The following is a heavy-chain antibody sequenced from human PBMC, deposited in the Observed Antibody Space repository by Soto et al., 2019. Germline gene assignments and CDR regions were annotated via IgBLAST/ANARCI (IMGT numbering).Heavy chain of an antibody. D-gene: IGHD6-19*01. J-gene: IGHJ5*02. CDR2: MNPSTGNT. CDR3: ARGRIIVAGGFDP. CDR1: GYTFTSYD. Sequence: QVQLVQSGAEVKKPGASGKVSCKASGYTFTSYDIIWVRQATGQGLEWMGWMNPSTGNTDSAEKFQGRLTMTRNTSISTVYMELSSLSFEDTAVYYCARGRIIVAGGFDPWGQGTLVTVSS. V-gene: IGHV1-8*01.